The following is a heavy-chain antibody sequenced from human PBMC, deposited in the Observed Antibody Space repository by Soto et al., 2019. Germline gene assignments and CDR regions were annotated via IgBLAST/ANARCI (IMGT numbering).Heavy chain of an antibody. J-gene: IGHJ4*02. V-gene: IGHV2-5*02. CDR3: AHSPATSSGGSCYSGFDY. D-gene: IGHD2-15*01. CDR2: IYWDDDK. CDR1: GFSLSTSGVG. Sequence: QITLKESGPTLVKPTQTLTLTCTFSGFSLSTSGVGVGWIRQPPGKALEGLALIYWDDDKRYSPSLKSRLIIPKDTAKAPAIHTVTHMHPVDKATYSCAHSPATSSGGSCYSGFDYWGQGTLVTVSS.